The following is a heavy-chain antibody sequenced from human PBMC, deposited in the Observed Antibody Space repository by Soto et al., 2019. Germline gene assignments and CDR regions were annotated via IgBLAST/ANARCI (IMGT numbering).Heavy chain of an antibody. CDR2: INPAGSAS. V-gene: IGHV3-74*01. J-gene: IGHJ4*02. Sequence: EVQLVESGGGLVQPGGSLRLSCVGSGFTFSSYWMHWVRQAPGKGPVWVSRINPAGSASSYADFVKGRVIVSRDNAKNTLYLEMNSLSAEDKAVYYCATGGYSYGWGYWGQGTLVTVSS. CDR3: ATGGYSYGWGY. D-gene: IGHD5-18*01. CDR1: GFTFSSYW.